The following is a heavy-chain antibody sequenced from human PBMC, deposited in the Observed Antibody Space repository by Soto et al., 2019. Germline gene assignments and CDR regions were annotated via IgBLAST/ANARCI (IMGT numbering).Heavy chain of an antibody. CDR2: ISYSGST. D-gene: IGHD6-13*01. CDR3: AREGAGPKGSSSWADDAFDI. J-gene: IGHJ3*02. CDR1: GGSISSGGYY. Sequence: QVQLQESGPGLVKPSQTLSLTCTVSGGSISSGGYYWSWIRQHPGKGLEWIGYISYSGSTYYNPSLKSRVTISVDTSKDQLSLKPASLTAADTAVYYCAREGAGPKGSSSWADDAFDIWGQGTMVTVSS. V-gene: IGHV4-31*03.